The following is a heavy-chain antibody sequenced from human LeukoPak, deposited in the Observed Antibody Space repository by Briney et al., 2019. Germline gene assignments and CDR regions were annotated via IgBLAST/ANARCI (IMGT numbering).Heavy chain of an antibody. CDR3: ARAVAGTGYNFDY. Sequence: GGSLRLSCAASEFTFSSYAMSWVRRAPGKGLEWVSTITPSGGATYYADSVKGRFTISRDISKNTLYLQMKSLRAEDTAVYYCARAVAGTGYNFDYWGQGTLVTVSS. CDR2: ITPSGGAT. D-gene: IGHD6-19*01. V-gene: IGHV3-23*01. J-gene: IGHJ4*02. CDR1: EFTFSSYA.